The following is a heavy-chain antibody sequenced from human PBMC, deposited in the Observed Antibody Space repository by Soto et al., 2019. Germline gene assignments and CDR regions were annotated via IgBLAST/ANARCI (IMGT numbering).Heavy chain of an antibody. CDR1: GGPISTYY. CDR3: ASDRSSGWDQGYGMDV. J-gene: IGHJ6*02. D-gene: IGHD6-19*01. Sequence: SETLSLTCTVSGGPISTYYLSWIRQPPGKGLEWIGYIYYSGSTSYNPSLKSRVTISVDTSKNQFSLKLRSVTAADTAVYYCASDRSSGWDQGYGMDVWGQGTTVTVYS. V-gene: IGHV4-59*01. CDR2: IYYSGST.